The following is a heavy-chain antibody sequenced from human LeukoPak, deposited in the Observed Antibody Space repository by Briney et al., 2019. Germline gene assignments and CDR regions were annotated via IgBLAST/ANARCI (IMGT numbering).Heavy chain of an antibody. J-gene: IGHJ6*03. CDR1: GGSISSYY. CDR2: IYTSGST. D-gene: IGHD6-13*01. V-gene: IGHV4-4*07. Sequence: SETLSLTCTVSGGSISSYYWSWIRQPAGKGLEWIGRIYTSGSTNYNPSLKSRVTISVDKSKNQFSLKLSSVTAADTAVYYCASSAAGYYYYCMDVGGKGTTVTVSS. CDR3: ASSAAGYYYYCMDV.